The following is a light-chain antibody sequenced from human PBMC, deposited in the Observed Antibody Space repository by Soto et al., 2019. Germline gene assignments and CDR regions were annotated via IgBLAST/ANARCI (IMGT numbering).Light chain of an antibody. V-gene: IGLV2-23*01. J-gene: IGLJ1*01. CDR2: EGS. CDR1: SSDVGSYNL. CDR3: CSYAGSSTYV. Sequence: QSALTQPASVSGSPGQSITISCTGTSSDVGSYNLVSWYQQHPGKAPKLMIYEGSKRPSGVSNRFSGSKSGDTASLTISGXQAEDEADYSCCSYAGSSTYVFGTGTRSPS.